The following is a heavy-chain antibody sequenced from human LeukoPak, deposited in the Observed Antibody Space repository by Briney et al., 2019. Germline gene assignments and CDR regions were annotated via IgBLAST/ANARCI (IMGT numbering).Heavy chain of an antibody. CDR1: GFSFTTYG. Sequence: GGSLRLSCAASGFSFTTYGMHWVRQAPGKGLECVAFIRSDGGNKYYTDSVKGRFTVSRDNSKNTLYLQMNSLRAEDTAVYYCAASMMGAIDYWGQGTLVTVSS. CDR3: AASMMGAIDY. CDR2: IRSDGGNK. D-gene: IGHD1-26*01. V-gene: IGHV3-30*02. J-gene: IGHJ4*02.